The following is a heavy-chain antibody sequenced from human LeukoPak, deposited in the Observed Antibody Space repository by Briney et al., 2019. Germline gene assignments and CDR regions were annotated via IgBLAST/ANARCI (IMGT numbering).Heavy chain of an antibody. V-gene: IGHV4-59*01. D-gene: IGHD1-26*01. CDR2: IYYNGKT. Sequence: SETLSLTCTVSGGSISSYYWIWIRQPPEKGLEWIGFIYYNGKTNYDPSLKSRVTISEDSSKSQSSLRLTSVTAADTAVYYCARGVAGSGSTPKYWGQGILVTVSS. CDR3: ARGVAGSGSTPKY. CDR1: GGSISSYY. J-gene: IGHJ4*02.